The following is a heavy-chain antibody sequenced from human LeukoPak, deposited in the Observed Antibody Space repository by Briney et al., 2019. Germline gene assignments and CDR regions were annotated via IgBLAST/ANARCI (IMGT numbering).Heavy chain of an antibody. CDR1: GFTFSSYA. CDR2: IKSKTDGGTT. V-gene: IGHV3-15*07. D-gene: IGHD3-10*01. CDR3: TTDLSPYYYGSGSPADY. Sequence: GGSLRLSCAASGFTFSSYAMNWVSQAPGKGLEWVGRIKSKTDGGTTDYAAPVKGRFTISRDGSKNTLYLQMNSLKTEDTAVYYCTTDLSPYYYGSGSPADYWGQGTLVTVSS. J-gene: IGHJ4*02.